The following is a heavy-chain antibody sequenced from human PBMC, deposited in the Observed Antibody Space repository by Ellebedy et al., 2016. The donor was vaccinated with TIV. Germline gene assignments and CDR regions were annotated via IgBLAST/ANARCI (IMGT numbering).Heavy chain of an antibody. CDR3: ARHTPTAYLFDH. CDR2: ISISVNTM. J-gene: IGHJ4*02. D-gene: IGHD2-21*02. V-gene: IGHV3-11*01. CDR1: GFTFSDYS. Sequence: GESLKISCVASGFTFSDYSMSWVRQAPGKGLEWVSRISISVNTMYDADSVQGRVTISRDNAKNSLFLHMNNLRAEDTAVYFCARHTPTAYLFDHWGQGALVTVSS.